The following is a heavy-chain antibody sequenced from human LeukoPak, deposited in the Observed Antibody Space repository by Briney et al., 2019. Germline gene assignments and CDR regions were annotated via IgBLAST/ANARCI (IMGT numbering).Heavy chain of an antibody. Sequence: GGSLRLSCAASGFTFSNYWMSWVRQAPGKGLEWVANIKQDGSEKYYVDSVKSRFTVSRDNAKNSLYLEVNSLRAEDTAVYYCARDGWSVDYWGQGTLVTVSS. CDR2: IKQDGSEK. D-gene: IGHD2-15*01. CDR1: GFTFSNYW. V-gene: IGHV3-7*05. J-gene: IGHJ4*02. CDR3: ARDGWSVDY.